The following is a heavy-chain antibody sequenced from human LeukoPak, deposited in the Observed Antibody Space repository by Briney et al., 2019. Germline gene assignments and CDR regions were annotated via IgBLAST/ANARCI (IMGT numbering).Heavy chain of an antibody. V-gene: IGHV1-18*01. CDR1: GYTFRSYG. D-gene: IGHD3-9*01. Sequence: GASVKVSCKASGYTFRSYGFSWVRQAPGQGLEWMGWISPYNGNTNYTQRFQGRVTMTTDTSTSTAYMELRSLRFDDTAVYYCARARYVNSFYAFDIWGQGTLVTVSS. CDR2: ISPYNGNT. J-gene: IGHJ3*02. CDR3: ARARYVNSFYAFDI.